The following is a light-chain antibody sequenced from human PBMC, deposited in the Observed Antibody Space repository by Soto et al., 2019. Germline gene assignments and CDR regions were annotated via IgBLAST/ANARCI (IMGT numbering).Light chain of an antibody. CDR3: SSYVSSSTVV. CDR1: SSDVGGYNY. Sequence: QSVLTQPASVSGSPGQSITISCTGTSSDVGGYNYVSWYQLHPGKAPKLMIYDVTDRPSGVSNRFSGSKSGNTAALTISGLQPEVEADYYCSSYVSSSTVVFGGGTQLTVL. V-gene: IGLV2-14*01. CDR2: DVT. J-gene: IGLJ2*01.